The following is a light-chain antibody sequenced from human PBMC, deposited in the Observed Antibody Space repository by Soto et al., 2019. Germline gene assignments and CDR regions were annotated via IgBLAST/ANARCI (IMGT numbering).Light chain of an antibody. V-gene: IGKV1-5*01. Sequence: DIQMTQSPSTLSASVGDRVTITCRASQSISSWLAWYQQKPGKGPKLLIYDASSLESGVPSRFSGSGSGTEFTLTISSLQPDDFATYYCQQYNSMRRTFGQGTKVEIK. CDR2: DAS. J-gene: IGKJ1*01. CDR3: QQYNSMRRT. CDR1: QSISSW.